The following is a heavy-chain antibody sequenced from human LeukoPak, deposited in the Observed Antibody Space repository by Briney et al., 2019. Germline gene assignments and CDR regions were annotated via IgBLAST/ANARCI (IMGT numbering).Heavy chain of an antibody. D-gene: IGHD3-10*01. CDR2: INHSGST. Sequence: SETLSLTCAVCGGSFSGYYWSWIRQPPGKGLEWMGEINHSGSTNYNPCLKSRVTISVDTSKNQFSLKLSSVTAADTAVYYCARVRYYGSGSYRGWFDPWGQGTLVTVPS. V-gene: IGHV4-34*01. CDR3: ARVRYYGSGSYRGWFDP. CDR1: GGSFSGYY. J-gene: IGHJ5*02.